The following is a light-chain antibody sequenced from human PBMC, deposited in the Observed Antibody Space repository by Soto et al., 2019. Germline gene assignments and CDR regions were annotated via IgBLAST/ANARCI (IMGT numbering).Light chain of an antibody. V-gene: IGLV2-14*01. J-gene: IGLJ1*01. Sequence: QSALTQPASVSGSPGQSIIISCTGTSSDIGGYAYVSWYQQHPGKAPKLMIYDVSDRPSGVSNRFSGSRSGNTASLTISGLQAEDEADYYCSSYISSNTLYVFGTGNKVTVL. CDR1: SSDIGGYAY. CDR3: SSYISSNTLYV. CDR2: DVS.